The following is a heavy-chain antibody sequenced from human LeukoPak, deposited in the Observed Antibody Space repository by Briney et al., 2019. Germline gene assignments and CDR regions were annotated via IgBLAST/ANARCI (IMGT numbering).Heavy chain of an antibody. Sequence: GVALRLSCPASGFSFSSYWMSWVRQAAGKGLEWVAKIKQDGSEKYYVDSMKGRFTISRDNAKNSLYLQMNSLRAEDTAVYYCARDITSYGSGSYGYWGQGTLVTVSS. CDR3: ARDITSYGSGSYGY. D-gene: IGHD3-10*01. CDR2: IKQDGSEK. J-gene: IGHJ4*02. CDR1: GFSFSSYW. V-gene: IGHV3-7*01.